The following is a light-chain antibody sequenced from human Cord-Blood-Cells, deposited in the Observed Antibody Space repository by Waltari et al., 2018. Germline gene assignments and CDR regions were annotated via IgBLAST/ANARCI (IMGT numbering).Light chain of an antibody. CDR1: SSDVGSYNL. Sequence: QSALTQPASVSGSPGQSITISCTGTSSDVGSYNLVSWYQQHPGKAPILIIYEGSKRPSGFSNRFSGSKSGNTASLTISGLQAEDEADYYCCSYAGSSTVVFGGGTKLTVL. V-gene: IGLV2-23*01. CDR3: CSYAGSSTVV. J-gene: IGLJ2*01. CDR2: EGS.